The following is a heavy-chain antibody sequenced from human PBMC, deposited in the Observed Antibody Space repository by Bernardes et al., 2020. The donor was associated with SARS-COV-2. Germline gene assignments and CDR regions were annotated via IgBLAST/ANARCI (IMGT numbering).Heavy chain of an antibody. CDR2: ISYDGSNK. CDR3: ARGHKSHYYYGMDV. CDR1: DFTFSSYA. V-gene: IGHV3-30-3*01. Sequence: GGSLRLSCVASDFTFSSYAMHWVRQAPGKGLEWVAVISYDGSNKYYADSVKGRFTISRDNSKNTLYLQMNSLRAEDTAVYYCARGHKSHYYYGMDVWGQGTTVTVSS. J-gene: IGHJ6*02.